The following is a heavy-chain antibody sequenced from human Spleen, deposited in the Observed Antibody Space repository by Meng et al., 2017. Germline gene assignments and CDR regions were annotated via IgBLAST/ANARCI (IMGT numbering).Heavy chain of an antibody. CDR2: ISWNSGSI. CDR1: GFTFDDYA. J-gene: IGHJ3*02. CDR3: AISGYYFTDAFDI. Sequence: GGSLRLSCAASGFTFDDYAMHWVRQAPGKGLEWVSGISWNSGSIGYADSVKGRFTISRDNSKNTLYLQMNSLRAEDAAVYYCAISGYYFTDAFDIWGQGTLVTVSS. D-gene: IGHD3-22*01. V-gene: IGHV3-9*01.